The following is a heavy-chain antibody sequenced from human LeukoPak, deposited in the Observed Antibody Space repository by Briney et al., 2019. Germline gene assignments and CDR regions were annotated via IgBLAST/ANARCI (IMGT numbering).Heavy chain of an antibody. J-gene: IGHJ3*02. D-gene: IGHD3-10*01. CDR3: AREYGSGGDAFDI. Sequence: PGGSLRLSCAASGFTISSNYMSWVRQAPGKGLEWVSVIYSGGSTYYADSVKGRFTISRDNSKNTLYLQMNSLRAEDTAVYYCAREYGSGGDAFDIWGQGTMVTVSS. CDR1: GFTISSNY. V-gene: IGHV3-66*01. CDR2: IYSGGST.